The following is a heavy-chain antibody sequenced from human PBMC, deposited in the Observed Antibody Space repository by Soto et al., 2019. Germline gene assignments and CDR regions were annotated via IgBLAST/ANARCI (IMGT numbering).Heavy chain of an antibody. J-gene: IGHJ5*02. V-gene: IGHV3-23*01. CDR1: GFTFLNYA. CDR2: LLRSGSSA. CDR3: AKDAISGDGIWLMDS. Sequence: GGSLRLSCAASGFTFLNYAMTWARQAPGKGLEWVSSLLRSGSSAYYADSVRGRFTISSDTSANSLYLQMDNLRAEDTAIYYCAKDAISGDGIWLMDSWGQGTVVTVSS. D-gene: IGHD4-17*01.